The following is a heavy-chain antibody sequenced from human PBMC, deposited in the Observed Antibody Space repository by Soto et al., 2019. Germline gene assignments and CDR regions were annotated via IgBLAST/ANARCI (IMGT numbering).Heavy chain of an antibody. CDR1: GYTFTSYG. CDR2: ISAYNGNT. V-gene: IGHV1-18*01. Sequence: GASVKVSCKASGYTFTSYGISWVRQAPGQGLEWMGWISAYNGNTNYAQKLQGRVTMTTDTSTSTAYMELRSLRSDDTAVYYCVREKWRDQNIVVVVAATAEDYYYFYMDVRGKGTTVTVSS. CDR3: VREKWRDQNIVVVVAATAEDYYYFYMDV. J-gene: IGHJ6*03. D-gene: IGHD2-15*01.